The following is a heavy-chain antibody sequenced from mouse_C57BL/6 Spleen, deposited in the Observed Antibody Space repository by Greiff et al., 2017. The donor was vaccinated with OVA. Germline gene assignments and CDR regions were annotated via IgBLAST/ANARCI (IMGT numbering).Heavy chain of an antibody. V-gene: IGHV3-6*01. CDR3: ARGDGYDYEGSPYFDY. D-gene: IGHD2-4*01. CDR1: GYSITSGYY. CDR2: ISYDGSN. Sequence: EVQLVESGPGLVKPSQSLSLTCSVTGYSITSGYYWNWIRQFPGNKLEWMGYISYDGSNNYNPSLKNRISITRDTSKNQFFLKLNSLTTEDTATYYCARGDGYDYEGSPYFDYWGQGTTLTVSS. J-gene: IGHJ2*01.